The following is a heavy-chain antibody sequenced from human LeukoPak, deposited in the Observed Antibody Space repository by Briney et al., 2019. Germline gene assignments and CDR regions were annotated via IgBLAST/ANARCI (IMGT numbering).Heavy chain of an antibody. CDR2: IGGRGVST. D-gene: IGHD2-2*01. CDR1: GFTFSSYA. V-gene: IGHV3-23*01. J-gene: IGHJ4*02. Sequence: GGSLRLSCAASGFTFSSYAMSWFRQAPGKGLDGVSAIGGRGVSTYYADSVKGRFTISRDNSKNTLYLQMNSLRAEDTAIYYCAKDPRYCSSTSCYYWGQGTLVTVSS. CDR3: AKDPRYCSSTSCYY.